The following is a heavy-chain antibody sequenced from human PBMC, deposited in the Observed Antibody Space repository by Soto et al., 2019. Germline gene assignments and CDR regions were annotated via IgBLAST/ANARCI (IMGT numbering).Heavy chain of an antibody. CDR3: AKDAITMVRGANNWFDP. Sequence: EVQLLESGGGLVQPGGSLTLSCAASGFTFSSYAMTWVRQAPGKGLEWVSAISGGGISTYYADSVRDRFTISRDNSRNTLYLQMNRLRAEDTAVYYCAKDAITMVRGANNWFDPWGQGTLVTVSS. D-gene: IGHD3-10*01. CDR2: ISGGGIST. J-gene: IGHJ5*02. CDR1: GFTFSSYA. V-gene: IGHV3-23*01.